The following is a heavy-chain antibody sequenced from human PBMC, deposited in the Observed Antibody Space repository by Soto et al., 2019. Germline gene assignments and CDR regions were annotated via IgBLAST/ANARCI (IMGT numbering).Heavy chain of an antibody. CDR3: ASHSSGDNWFDP. V-gene: IGHV1-3*01. CDR1: GYTFTSYA. CDR2: INAGNGNT. J-gene: IGHJ5*02. D-gene: IGHD6-19*01. Sequence: QVQLVQSGAEVKKPGASVKVSCKASGYTFTSYAMHWVRQAPGQRLEWMGWINAGNGNTKYSQKFQGRVTITRYTSASTAYMELSSLRSEDTAVYYCASHSSGDNWFDPWGQGTLVTVSS.